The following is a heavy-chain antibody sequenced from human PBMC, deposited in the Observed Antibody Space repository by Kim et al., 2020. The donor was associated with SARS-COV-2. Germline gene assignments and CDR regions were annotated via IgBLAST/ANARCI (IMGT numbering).Heavy chain of an antibody. Sequence: GGSLRLSCAASGFTFSSYAMSWVHQAPGKGLEWVSAISGSGGSTYYADSVKGRFTISRDNSKNTLYLQMNSLRAEDTAVYFCAKRAGPTLYYDILTGYYMGYFDYWGQGTLVTVSS. J-gene: IGHJ4*02. CDR2: ISGSGGST. D-gene: IGHD3-9*01. CDR1: GFTFSSYA. CDR3: AKRAGPTLYYDILTGYYMGYFDY. V-gene: IGHV3-23*01.